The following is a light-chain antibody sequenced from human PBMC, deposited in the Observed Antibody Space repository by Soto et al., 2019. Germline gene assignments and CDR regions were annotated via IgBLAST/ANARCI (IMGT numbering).Light chain of an antibody. V-gene: IGKV1-39*01. CDR1: ESISTY. CDR3: QQTYSTIT. Sequence: DIQMTQSPSSLSASVGDRVTITCRASESISTYLSWYQQKPGQAPKLLIYGASSLQSGVPSRFSGSGSGTDFTLTISSLQPEYFATYYCQQTYSTITFGQGTRLEIK. J-gene: IGKJ5*01. CDR2: GAS.